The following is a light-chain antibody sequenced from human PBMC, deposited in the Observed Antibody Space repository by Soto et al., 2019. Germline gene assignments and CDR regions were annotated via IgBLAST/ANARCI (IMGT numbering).Light chain of an antibody. Sequence: DVQMTQSPSSLSASVGDRVTITCRTGPTVTTYLTWYRQRPGEAPNLLMSYATTLRTGVPSRFTGSGSGTAFTLTIPSLQPEDVATDFCRQRLHPPYPVGQG. CDR3: RQRLHPPYP. V-gene: IGKV1-39*01. CDR2: YAT. CDR1: PTVTTY. J-gene: IGKJ2*01.